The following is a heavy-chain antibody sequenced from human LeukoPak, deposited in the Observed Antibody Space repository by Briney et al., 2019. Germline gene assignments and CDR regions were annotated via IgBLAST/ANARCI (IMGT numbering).Heavy chain of an antibody. J-gene: IGHJ4*02. V-gene: IGHV1-2*02. CDR2: INPTSGAT. Sequence: ASVKVSCKASGYTFTDYYMHWVRQAPGQGLDWVGWINPTSGATNYAQKFQGRISMTRDTSTSTVYVDLSSLTSEDTAMYYCARPRSLQPKSPFDCWGQGTLVTVSS. CDR1: GYTFTDYY. CDR3: ARPRSLQPKSPFDC. D-gene: IGHD5-24*01.